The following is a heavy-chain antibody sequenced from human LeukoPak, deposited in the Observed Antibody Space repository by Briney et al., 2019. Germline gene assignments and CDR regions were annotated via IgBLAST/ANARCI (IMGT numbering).Heavy chain of an antibody. Sequence: SGGPLRLSCAASGFTFSSYGMSWVRQAPGKGLEWVSGINWNGGSTGYADSVKGRFTISRDNAKNSLYLQMNSLRAEDTALYYCARDYCSSTSCYMDVWGKGTTVTVSS. J-gene: IGHJ6*03. CDR1: GFTFSSYG. D-gene: IGHD2-2*01. CDR3: ARDYCSSTSCYMDV. V-gene: IGHV3-20*04. CDR2: INWNGGST.